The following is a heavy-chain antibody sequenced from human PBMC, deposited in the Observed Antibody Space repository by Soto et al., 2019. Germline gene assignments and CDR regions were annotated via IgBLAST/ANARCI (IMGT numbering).Heavy chain of an antibody. CDR1: GFTFSTYG. V-gene: IGHV3-33*01. CDR2: IWYDGSNK. D-gene: IGHD6-19*01. Sequence: QVQLVESGGGVVQPGRSLRLSCAASGFTFSTYGMHWVRQAPGKGLEWVAVIWYDGSNKYYADSVKGRFTISRDNSKNMLYMQMNSLRAEDTAVYHCARGGYSAGWTYGMDVWGQGTTVTV. J-gene: IGHJ6*02. CDR3: ARGGYSAGWTYGMDV.